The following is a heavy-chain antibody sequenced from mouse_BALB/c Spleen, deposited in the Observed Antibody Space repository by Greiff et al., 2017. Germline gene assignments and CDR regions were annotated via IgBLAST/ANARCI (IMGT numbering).Heavy chain of an antibody. CDR2: ISSGSSTI. D-gene: IGHD2-3*01. J-gene: IGHJ4*01. Sequence: EVQRVESGGGLVQPGGSRKLSCAASGFTFSSFGMHWVRQAPEKGLEWVAYISSGSSTIYYADTVKGRFTISRDNPKNTLFLQMTSLRSEDTAMYYCARKKVIYDGYYYAMDYWGQGTSVTVSS. CDR1: GFTFSSFG. CDR3: ARKKVIYDGYYYAMDY. V-gene: IGHV5-17*02.